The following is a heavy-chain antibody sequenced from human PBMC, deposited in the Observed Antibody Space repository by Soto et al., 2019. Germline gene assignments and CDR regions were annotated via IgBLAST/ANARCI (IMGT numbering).Heavy chain of an antibody. Sequence: SETLSLTCAVYGGSFRGYYWSWIRQPPGKGLEWIGEINHSGSTNYNPSLKSRVTISGDTSKNQLSLQLSSVTAAETAVYYCARAQDFWSGYYNWFDPWGQGTLVTVSS. D-gene: IGHD3-3*01. V-gene: IGHV4-34*01. CDR2: INHSGST. J-gene: IGHJ5*02. CDR1: GGSFRGYY. CDR3: ARAQDFWSGYYNWFDP.